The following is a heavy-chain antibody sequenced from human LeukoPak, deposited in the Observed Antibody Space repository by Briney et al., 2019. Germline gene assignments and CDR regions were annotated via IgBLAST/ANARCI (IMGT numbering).Heavy chain of an antibody. V-gene: IGHV3-48*03. CDR2: IRSSGSTI. CDR1: GFTFSSYE. D-gene: IGHD4-11*01. Sequence: PGGSLRLSCAASGFTFSSYEMNWVRQAPGKGLERVSYIRSSGSTIYYADSVKGRFTISRDNAKNSLYLQMNSLRAEDTAVYYCARAYRGDYWGQGTLVTVSS. CDR3: ARAYRGDY. J-gene: IGHJ4*02.